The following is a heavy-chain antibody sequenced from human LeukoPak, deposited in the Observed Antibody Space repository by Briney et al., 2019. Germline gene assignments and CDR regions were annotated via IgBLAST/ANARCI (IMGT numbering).Heavy chain of an antibody. Sequence: SETLSLTCTVSGGSVSRSPYYWGWIRQPPGKGLEWIGNIYYSGSTYYNPSLKSRVTISVDTSKNQFSLKVTSVTAADTAVYYCARVEEGYGPPSAFDIWGQGTMVTVSS. J-gene: IGHJ3*02. CDR2: IYYSGST. D-gene: IGHD4-17*01. CDR1: GGSVSRSPYY. CDR3: ARVEEGYGPPSAFDI. V-gene: IGHV4-39*07.